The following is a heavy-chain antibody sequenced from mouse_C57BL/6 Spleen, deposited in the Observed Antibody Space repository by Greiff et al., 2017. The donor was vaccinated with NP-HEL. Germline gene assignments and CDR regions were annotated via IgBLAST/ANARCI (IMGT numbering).Heavy chain of an antibody. CDR1: GFTFSSYA. D-gene: IGHD1-1*01. CDR2: ISDGGSYT. CDR3: AREGYYGSTPYAMDY. Sequence: EVKLVESGGGLVKPGGSLKLSCAASGFTFSSYAMSWVRQTPEKRLEWVATISDGGSYTYYPDNVKGRFTISRDNAKNNLYLQMGDTKSEDTAMYYCAREGYYGSTPYAMDYWGQGTSVTVSS. V-gene: IGHV5-4*01. J-gene: IGHJ4*01.